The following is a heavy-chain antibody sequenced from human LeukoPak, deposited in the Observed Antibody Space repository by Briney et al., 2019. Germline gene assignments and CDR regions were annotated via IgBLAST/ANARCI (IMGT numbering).Heavy chain of an antibody. Sequence: SETLSLTCTVSGGSISSYYWSWIRQPPGKGLEWIGYIYTSGSTNYNPSLKSRVTISVDTSKNQFSLKLSSVTAADTAVYYCARHLYCTGGSCGYYYMDVWGKGTTVTVSS. CDR3: ARHLYCTGGSCGYYYMDV. D-gene: IGHD2-15*01. V-gene: IGHV4-4*09. CDR1: GGSISSYY. J-gene: IGHJ6*03. CDR2: IYTSGST.